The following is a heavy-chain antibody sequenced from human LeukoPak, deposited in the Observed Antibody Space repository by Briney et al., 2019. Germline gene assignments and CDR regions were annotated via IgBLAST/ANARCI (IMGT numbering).Heavy chain of an antibody. CDR2: INPNSGGT. Sequence: GASVKVSCKASGYTFTGYYMHWVRQAPGQGLEWMGWINPNSGGTNYAQKFQGRVTMTRDTSISTAYMDLSRLKSDDTAMYYCARGPVAAAGTIDYWGQGTLVTVSS. V-gene: IGHV1-2*02. D-gene: IGHD6-13*01. CDR1: GYTFTGYY. J-gene: IGHJ4*02. CDR3: ARGPVAAAGTIDY.